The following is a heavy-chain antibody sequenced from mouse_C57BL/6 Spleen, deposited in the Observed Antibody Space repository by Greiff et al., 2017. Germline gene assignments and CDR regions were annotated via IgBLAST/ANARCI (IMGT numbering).Heavy chain of an antibody. CDR1: GYTFTNYW. V-gene: IGHV1-63*01. J-gene: IGHJ4*01. D-gene: IGHD2-1*01. Sequence: QVQLQQSGAELVRPGTSVKMSCKASGYTFTNYWIGWAKQRPGHGLEWIGDIYPGGGYTNYNEKFKGKATLTADKSSSTAYMQFSSLTSEDSAIYYCARYDYGNYGYYAMDYWGQGTSVTVSS. CDR3: ARYDYGNYGYYAMDY. CDR2: IYPGGGYT.